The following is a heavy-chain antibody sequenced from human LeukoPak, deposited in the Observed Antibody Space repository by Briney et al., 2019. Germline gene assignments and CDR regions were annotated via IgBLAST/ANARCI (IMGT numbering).Heavy chain of an antibody. J-gene: IGHJ4*02. V-gene: IGHV3-48*03. CDR3: ARELRRYPYSSGWYGYFDY. CDR2: ISSSGSTI. Sequence: PGGSLRLSCAASGFTFSSYEMNWVRQAPGKGLEWVSYISSSGSTIYYADSVKGRFTISRDNSKNTLYLQMNSLRAEDTAVYYCARELRRYPYSSGWYGYFDYWGQGTLVTVSS. D-gene: IGHD6-19*01. CDR1: GFTFSSYE.